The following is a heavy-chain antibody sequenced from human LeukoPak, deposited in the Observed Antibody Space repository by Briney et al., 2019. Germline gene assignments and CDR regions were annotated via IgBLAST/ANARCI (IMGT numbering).Heavy chain of an antibody. J-gene: IGHJ3*02. V-gene: IGHV2-70*01. CDR1: GFSPSTGGMC. D-gene: IGHD6-19*01. CDR2: SDWDDDK. Sequence: SGPTLVNPTQPLTLTCTFSGFSPSTGGMCVSWIRQPPAKALELLALSDWDDDKYYSTSLKIRLAISKDTDKNQVVLTMTNMDPVDTATYYCARIRYSSGWYYAFDIWGQGTMVTVSS. CDR3: ARIRYSSGWYYAFDI.